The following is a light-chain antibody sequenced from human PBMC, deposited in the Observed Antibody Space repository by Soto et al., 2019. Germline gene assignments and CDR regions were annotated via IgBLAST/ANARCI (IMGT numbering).Light chain of an antibody. Sequence: QLVLTQPPSVSGAPGQRVTISCTGSSSNIGAGYDVHWYQQVPGTTPKLLIYGNNNRPSGVPDRFSGSKSGTSASLAITGLQAEDEADYYCQSYDSNLNVVFGGGTKLTVL. CDR1: SSNIGAGYD. CDR3: QSYDSNLNVV. CDR2: GNN. J-gene: IGLJ2*01. V-gene: IGLV1-40*01.